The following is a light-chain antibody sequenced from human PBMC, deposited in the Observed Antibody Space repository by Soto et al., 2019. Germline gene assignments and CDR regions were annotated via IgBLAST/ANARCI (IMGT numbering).Light chain of an antibody. Sequence: DIQMTQSPSTLSASVGDRVTIVCRASQSISSWLAWYQQKPGKAPKLLISKASNLDSGVPSRFSGSGSGTEFNLTISSLQPEDFATYYCQQHNSFIWTFGRGTKVDIK. V-gene: IGKV1-5*03. CDR2: KAS. CDR1: QSISSW. J-gene: IGKJ1*01. CDR3: QQHNSFIWT.